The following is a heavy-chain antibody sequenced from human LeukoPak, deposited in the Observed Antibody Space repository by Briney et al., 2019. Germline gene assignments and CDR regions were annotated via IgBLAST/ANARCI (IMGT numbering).Heavy chain of an antibody. Sequence: ASVKVSCKASGYTFTSYGISWVRQAPGQGLEWMGWISAYNGNTNYAQKLQGRVTMTTDTSTSTAYMELRSLRSDDTAVYYCARAVGYYGSGSYINWFDPWGQGTLVTVSS. J-gene: IGHJ5*02. V-gene: IGHV1-18*01. D-gene: IGHD3-10*01. CDR2: ISAYNGNT. CDR1: GYTFTSYG. CDR3: ARAVGYYGSGSYINWFDP.